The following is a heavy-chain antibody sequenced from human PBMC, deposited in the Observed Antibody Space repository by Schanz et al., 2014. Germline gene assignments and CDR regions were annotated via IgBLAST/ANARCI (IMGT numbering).Heavy chain of an antibody. CDR2: ISYDGSNS. V-gene: IGHV3-30*18. Sequence: QVQLVESGGSVVQPGRSLRLSCAASGFSFNNYGLNWVRQAPGKGLEWVAAISYDGSNSYYADSVKGRFTISRDTSKNRLWLQMSRLRAEETALYLCAKDRRDRYGGGTVDLERWG. CDR3: AKDRRDRYGGGTVDLER. J-gene: IGHJ6*01. D-gene: IGHD1-26*01. CDR1: GFSFNNYG.